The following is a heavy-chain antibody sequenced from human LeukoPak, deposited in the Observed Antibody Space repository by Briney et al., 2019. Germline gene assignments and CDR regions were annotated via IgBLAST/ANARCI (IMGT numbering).Heavy chain of an antibody. CDR3: VRRVYSSSLSLDY. CDR2: IYPGDSDA. Sequence: GPSLKISCKGSGYSFSNHWIAWVRQMPGKGLEWMGIIYPGDSDARYSPSFQGQVTISADKSISTAYLQWSSLKASDAAMYYCVRRVYSSSLSLDYWGQGTLVT. CDR1: GYSFSNHW. V-gene: IGHV5-51*01. J-gene: IGHJ4*02. D-gene: IGHD6-6*01.